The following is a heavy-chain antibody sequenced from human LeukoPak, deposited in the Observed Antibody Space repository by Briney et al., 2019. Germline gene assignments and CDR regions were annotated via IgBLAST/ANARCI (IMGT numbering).Heavy chain of an antibody. D-gene: IGHD2-2*01. Sequence: SETLSLTCAVYGGSFSGYYWSWIRQAPGKGLEWIGEINHSGSTNYNPSLKSRVTISVDTSKNQFSLKLSSVTAADTAVYYCARGPLGYCSSTSSAPPACGGFDPWGQGTLVTVSS. CDR2: INHSGST. CDR1: GGSFSGYY. V-gene: IGHV4-34*01. J-gene: IGHJ5*02. CDR3: ARGPLGYCSSTSSAPPACGGFDP.